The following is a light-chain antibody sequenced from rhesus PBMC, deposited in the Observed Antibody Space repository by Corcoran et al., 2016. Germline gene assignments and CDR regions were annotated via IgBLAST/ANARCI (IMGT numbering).Light chain of an antibody. CDR1: QSISSW. Sequence: DIQMTQSPSSLSASVGDTVTITCRASQSISSWLDWYQQKPGKAPKLLIYKASSLQSGVPSRFSGSGAGTVFTLTISRLQPEVFATSYCLQYSSSPFTFGPGTKLDIK. V-gene: IGKV1-22*01. CDR2: KAS. J-gene: IGKJ3*01. CDR3: LQYSSSPFT.